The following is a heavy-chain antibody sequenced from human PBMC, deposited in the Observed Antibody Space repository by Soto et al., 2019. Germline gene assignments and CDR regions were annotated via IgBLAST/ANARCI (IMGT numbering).Heavy chain of an antibody. Sequence: PGGSLRLSCAASGFTFSDYYMTWIRQAPGKGLECVSYISTSGRTIYYADSVKGRFTISRDNAKSSLYLQMNSLRAEDTAVYYCASVHFWSMDVWGQGTTVTVSS. CDR3: ASVHFWSMDV. CDR1: GFTFSDYY. D-gene: IGHD3-3*02. V-gene: IGHV3-11*01. J-gene: IGHJ6*02. CDR2: ISTSGRTI.